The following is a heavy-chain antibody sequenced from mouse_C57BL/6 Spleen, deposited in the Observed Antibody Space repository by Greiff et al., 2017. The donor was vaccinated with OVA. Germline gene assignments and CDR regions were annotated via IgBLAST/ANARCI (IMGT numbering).Heavy chain of an antibody. J-gene: IGHJ1*03. CDR2: INYDGSST. V-gene: IGHV5-16*01. CDR3: ARDEGRFWYFDV. Sequence: EVQVVESEGGLVQPGSSMKLSCTASGFTFSDYYMAWVRQVPEKGLEWVANINYDGSSTYYLDSLKSRFIISRDNAKNILYLQMSSLKSEDTATYYCARDEGRFWYFDVWGTGTTVTVSS. CDR1: GFTFSDYY.